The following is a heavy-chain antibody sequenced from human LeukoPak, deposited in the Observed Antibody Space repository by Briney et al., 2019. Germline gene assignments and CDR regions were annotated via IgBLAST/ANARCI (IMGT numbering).Heavy chain of an antibody. Sequence: PSETLSLTCTVSGYSISSGYYWGWIRQPPGKGLEWIGYIYYSGSTNYNPSLKSRVTISVDTSKNQFSLKLSSVTAADTAVYYCARVAGIADFDYWGQGTLVTVSS. J-gene: IGHJ4*02. CDR3: ARVAGIADFDY. CDR1: GYSISSGYY. D-gene: IGHD6-13*01. V-gene: IGHV4-61*01. CDR2: IYYSGST.